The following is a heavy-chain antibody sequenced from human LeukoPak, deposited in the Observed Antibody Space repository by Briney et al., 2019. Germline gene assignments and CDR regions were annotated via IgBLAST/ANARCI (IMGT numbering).Heavy chain of an antibody. CDR1: GYTFTSYG. J-gene: IGHJ4*02. D-gene: IGHD6-19*01. CDR3: ARARTPLDPGIAVAAAYYFDY. V-gene: IGHV1-18*01. Sequence: GASVKVSCKACGYTFTSYGISWVRQAPGQGLEWMGCISAYNGNTNYAQKLQGRVTMTTDTSTSTAYMELRSLRSDDTAVYYCARARTPLDPGIAVAAAYYFDYWGQGTLVTVSS. CDR2: ISAYNGNT.